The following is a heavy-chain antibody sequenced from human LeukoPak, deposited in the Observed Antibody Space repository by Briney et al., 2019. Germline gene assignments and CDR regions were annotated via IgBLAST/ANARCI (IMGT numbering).Heavy chain of an antibody. D-gene: IGHD3-3*01. CDR2: INAGNGNT. CDR3: ARNRGSGSYDDAFDI. CDR1: GYTFTSYA. J-gene: IGHJ3*02. Sequence: ASVKVSCKASGYTFTSYAMHWVRQAPGQRLEWMGWINAGNGNTKYSQKFQGRVTITRDTSASTAYMELSSLRSEDTAVYYCARNRGSGSYDDAFDIWGQGTMVTVSS. V-gene: IGHV1-3*01.